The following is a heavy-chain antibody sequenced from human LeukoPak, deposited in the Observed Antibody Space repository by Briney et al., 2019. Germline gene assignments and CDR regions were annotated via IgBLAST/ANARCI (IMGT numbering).Heavy chain of an antibody. V-gene: IGHV3-33*01. J-gene: IGHJ4*02. CDR2: IWYDGSNK. CDR3: ARYAGATGPGTFGY. CDR1: GFTFSSYG. D-gene: IGHD1-26*01. Sequence: GGSLRLSCAASGFTFSSYGRHWVRQAPGKGLEWVAVIWYDGSNKYYGDSVKGRFTISRHNYKNTMYLQMNRLRAEDTAVYYCARYAGATGPGTFGYWGQGTLVTVSS.